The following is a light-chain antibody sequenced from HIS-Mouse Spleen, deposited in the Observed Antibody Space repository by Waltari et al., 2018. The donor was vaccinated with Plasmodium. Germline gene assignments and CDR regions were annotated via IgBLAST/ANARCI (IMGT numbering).Light chain of an antibody. CDR2: EDS. J-gene: IGLJ3*02. CDR3: YSTDSSGNHRV. V-gene: IGLV3-10*01. Sequence: SYELTQPPSVSVSPGQTARITCSEDALPKNYAYWYQQKSGQAPVLVIYEDSKRPSGIPERFSGSSSGTMATLTISGAQVEDEADYYCYSTDSSGNHRVFGGGTKLTVL. CDR1: ALPKNY.